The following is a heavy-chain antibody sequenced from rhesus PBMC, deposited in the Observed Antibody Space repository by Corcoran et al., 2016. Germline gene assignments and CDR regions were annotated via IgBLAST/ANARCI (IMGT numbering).Heavy chain of an antibody. Sequence: QVQLQESGPGLVKPSETLSLTCAVPGGSISSGYYYWSWIRQPPGKGLEWIGYIPYGERARHHPSPASRVTLSRDTSTDHDSLRLSSVTAADTAVYFCAREGGYCTSTACYAAFDYWCQGVLVTVSS. CDR3: AREGGYCTSTACYAAFDY. CDR1: GGSISSGYYY. D-gene: IGHD2-2*01. V-gene: IGHV4-122*02. J-gene: IGHJ4*01. CDR2: IPYGERA.